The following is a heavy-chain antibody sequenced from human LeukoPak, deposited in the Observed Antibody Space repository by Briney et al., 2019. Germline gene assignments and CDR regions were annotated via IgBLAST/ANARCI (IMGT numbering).Heavy chain of an antibody. V-gene: IGHV4-59*08. Sequence: SETLSLTCTVSGGSISSYYWSWIRQPPGKGLEWIGYIYYSGSTYYNPSLKSRVTISVDTSKNQFSLKLSSVTAADTAVYYCARYYDFWSGYYFRPGDYYYMDVWGKGTTVTVSS. CDR2: IYYSGST. CDR3: ARYYDFWSGYYFRPGDYYYMDV. J-gene: IGHJ6*03. CDR1: GGSISSYY. D-gene: IGHD3-3*01.